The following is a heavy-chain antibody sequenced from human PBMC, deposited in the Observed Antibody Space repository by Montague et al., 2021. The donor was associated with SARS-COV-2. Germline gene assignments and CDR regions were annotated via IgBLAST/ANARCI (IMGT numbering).Heavy chain of an antibody. CDR1: GGSASDYY. V-gene: IGHV4-34*01. D-gene: IGHD3-22*01. CDR2: INHSGST. CDR3: ARGPRITMIVVVITDIWFDP. Sequence: SETLSLTCAVYGGSASDYYWSWIRQPPGKGLEWIGEINHSGSTNYNPSLKSRVTTSVDTPKNQFSLKLTSVTAADTAVYYCARGPRITMIVVVITDIWFDPWGQGTLVTVSS. J-gene: IGHJ5*02.